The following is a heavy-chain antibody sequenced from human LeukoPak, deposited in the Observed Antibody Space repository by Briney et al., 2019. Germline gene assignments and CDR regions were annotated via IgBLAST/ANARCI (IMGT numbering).Heavy chain of an antibody. J-gene: IGHJ4*02. CDR3: ARDSTYYYGSGIQRYFDY. CDR1: GNSFGDYY. CDR2: IYTSGST. Sequence: TSETLSLTCTVSGNSFGDYYWSWIRQPAGKGLEWIGRIYTSGSTNYNPSLKSRVTMSVDTSKNQFSLKLSSVTAADTAVYYCARDSTYYYGSGIQRYFDYWGQGTLVTVSS. V-gene: IGHV4-4*07. D-gene: IGHD3-10*01.